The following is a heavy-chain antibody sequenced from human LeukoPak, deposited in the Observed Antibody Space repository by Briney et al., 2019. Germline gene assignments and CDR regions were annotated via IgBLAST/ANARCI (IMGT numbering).Heavy chain of an antibody. CDR2: IYTSGST. J-gene: IGHJ3*02. CDR3: AREVELEAIVVVPAAVPDAFDI. Sequence: SETLSLTCTVSGGSISSSSYYWSWIRQPAGKGLEWIGRIYTSGSTNYNPSLKSRVTMSVDTSKNQFSLKLSSVTAADTAVYYCAREVELEAIVVVPAAVPDAFDIWGQGTMVTVSS. CDR1: GGSISSSSYY. D-gene: IGHD2-2*01. V-gene: IGHV4-61*02.